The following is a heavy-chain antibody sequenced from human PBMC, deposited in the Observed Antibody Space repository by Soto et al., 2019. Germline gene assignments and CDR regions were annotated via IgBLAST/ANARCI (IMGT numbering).Heavy chain of an antibody. V-gene: IGHV1-18*01. Sequence: ASVKVSCKASEFVLTMYGISWLRQAPGQGLEWMGWISVYNGDTKYAQNFQDRVTIRADKSTDIVYMDLTSLRSDDSAVYYCVRDVVVASGYHYNTMDLWGLGTTVTGSS. D-gene: IGHD2-21*01. J-gene: IGHJ6*02. CDR3: VRDVVVASGYHYNTMDL. CDR1: EFVLTMYG. CDR2: ISVYNGDT.